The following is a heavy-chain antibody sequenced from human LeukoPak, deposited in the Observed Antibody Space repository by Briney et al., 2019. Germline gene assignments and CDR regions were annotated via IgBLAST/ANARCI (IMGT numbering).Heavy chain of an antibody. J-gene: IGHJ6*02. CDR2: MNPNSGNT. CDR3: ARDQPPRYCSGGSCYPLLPGYYYGMDV. D-gene: IGHD2-15*01. CDR1: GYTFTSYD. Sequence: ASVKVSCKASGYTFTSYDINWVRQATGQGLEWMGWMNPNSGNTGYAQKFQGRVTMTRNTSISTAYMELSSLRSEDTAVYYCARDQPPRYCSGGSCYPLLPGYYYGMDVWGQGTTVTVSS. V-gene: IGHV1-8*01.